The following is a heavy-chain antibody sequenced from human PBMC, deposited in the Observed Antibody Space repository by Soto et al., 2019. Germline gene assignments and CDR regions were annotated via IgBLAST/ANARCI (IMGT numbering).Heavy chain of an antibody. J-gene: IGHJ3*02. CDR1: GYSFTSYW. CDR2: IDPSDSYT. V-gene: IGHV5-10-1*01. CDR3: ARSPSLTYYYDSSGYLAAFDI. Sequence: GESLKISCKGSGYSFTSYWISWVRQMPGKGLEWMGRIDPSDSYTNYSPSFQGHVTISADKSISTAYLQWSSLKASDTAMYYCARSPSLTYYYDSSGYLAAFDIWGQGTMVT. D-gene: IGHD3-22*01.